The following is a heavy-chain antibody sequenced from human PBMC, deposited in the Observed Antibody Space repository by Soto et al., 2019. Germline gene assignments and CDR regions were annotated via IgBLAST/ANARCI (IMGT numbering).Heavy chain of an antibody. V-gene: IGHV4-30-2*01. CDR1: GGSISSGGYS. CDR2: IYHSGST. Sequence: QLQLQESGSGLVKPSQTLSLTCAVSGGSISSGGYSWSWIRQPPGKGLEWIGYIYHSGSTYYNPSRKSRVTISVDRSTNQFSLKLSPVTAADTAVYYCAAGGGLPRYYWGQGTLVTVSS. CDR3: AAGGGLPRYY. J-gene: IGHJ4*02. D-gene: IGHD5-12*01.